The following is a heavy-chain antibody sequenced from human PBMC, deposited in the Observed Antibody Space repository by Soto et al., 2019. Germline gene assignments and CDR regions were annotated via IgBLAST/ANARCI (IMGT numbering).Heavy chain of an antibody. Sequence: QVQLVQSGAEVKKPGSSVKVSCKASGGTFSSYAISWVRQAPGQGLEWMGGIIPISGTANYAQKFQGRVTITADESTSTADMALSSLRSEDTAVYDCARSQGSSTTLEIYYYYYYGMDVWGQGITVTVSS. CDR3: ARSQGSSTTLEIYYYYYYGMDV. CDR1: GGTFSSYA. CDR2: IIPISGTA. V-gene: IGHV1-69*01. J-gene: IGHJ6*02. D-gene: IGHD2-2*01.